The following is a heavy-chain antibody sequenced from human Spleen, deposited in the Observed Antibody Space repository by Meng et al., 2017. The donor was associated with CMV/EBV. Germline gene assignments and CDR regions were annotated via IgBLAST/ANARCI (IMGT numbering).Heavy chain of an antibody. D-gene: IGHD7-27*01. Sequence: ACKASGGTFSSYTISWVRQAPGQGLEWMGRIIPILGIANYAQKFQGRVTITADKSTSTASMELSSLSSEDTAVYYCARDPGDRWFDPWGQGTLVTVSS. CDR3: ARDPGDRWFDP. CDR1: GGTFSSYT. V-gene: IGHV1-69*04. J-gene: IGHJ5*02. CDR2: IIPILGIA.